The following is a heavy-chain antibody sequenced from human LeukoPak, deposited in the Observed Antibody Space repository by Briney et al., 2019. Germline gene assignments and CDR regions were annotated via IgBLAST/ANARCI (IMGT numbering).Heavy chain of an antibody. V-gene: IGHV1-18*01. CDR1: GYTFTSYG. Sequence: SVKVSCKASGYTFTSYGISWVRQAPGQGLEWMGWISADNGNTNYAQKLQGRVTMTTDTSTSTAYMELRSLRSDDTAVYYCARDLGSSATSTNWFDPWGQGTLVTVSS. J-gene: IGHJ5*02. CDR2: ISADNGNT. CDR3: ARDLGSSATSTNWFDP. D-gene: IGHD6-6*01.